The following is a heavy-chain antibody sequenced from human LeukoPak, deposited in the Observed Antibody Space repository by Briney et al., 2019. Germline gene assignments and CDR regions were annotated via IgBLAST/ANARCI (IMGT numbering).Heavy chain of an antibody. CDR3: ARDFMYYDTLAGYYSSPFEY. Sequence: GGSLRLSCVVSGFTFRSYSMTCVRQAPGKGLEWVSYFSSSSSTIYYADSVERRFTISRDNAKHSVYVQVNSLRAEHTAVYYCARDFMYYDTLAGYYSSPFEYWGQGTLVTVSS. V-gene: IGHV3-48*01. J-gene: IGHJ4*02. D-gene: IGHD3-9*01. CDR2: FSSSSSTI. CDR1: GFTFRSYS.